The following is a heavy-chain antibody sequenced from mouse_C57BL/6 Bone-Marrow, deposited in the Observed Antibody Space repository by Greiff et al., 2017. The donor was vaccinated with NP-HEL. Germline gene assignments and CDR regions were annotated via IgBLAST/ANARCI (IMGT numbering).Heavy chain of an antibody. V-gene: IGHV1-61*01. CDR3: ARGIYYYGSSYFYYYAMDY. J-gene: IGHJ4*01. CDR2: IYPSDSET. D-gene: IGHD1-1*01. CDR1: GYTFTSYW. Sequence: VQLQQPGAELVRPGSSVKLSCKASGYTFTSYWMDWVKQRPGQGLEWIGNIYPSDSETHYNQKFKDKATLTVDNSSSTAYMQLSSLTSEDSAVYYCARGIYYYGSSYFYYYAMDYWGQGTSVTVSS.